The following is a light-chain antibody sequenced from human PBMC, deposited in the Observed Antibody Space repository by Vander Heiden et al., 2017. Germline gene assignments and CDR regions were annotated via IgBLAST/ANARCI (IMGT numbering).Light chain of an antibody. Sequence: DIQMTQSPSSVSASVGDRVTITRRASQDINNWLAWYQQKPGKAPKLLIFDTSNLESGVPSRFSGSGSGTDFTLTISSLQPEDYATYYCQQANSFPLTFGPGTKVDIK. CDR2: DTS. CDR3: QQANSFPLT. V-gene: IGKV1-12*01. J-gene: IGKJ3*01. CDR1: QDINNW.